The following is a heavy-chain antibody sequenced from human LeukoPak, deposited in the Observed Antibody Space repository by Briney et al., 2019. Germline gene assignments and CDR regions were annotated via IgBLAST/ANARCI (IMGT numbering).Heavy chain of an antibody. V-gene: IGHV3-30-3*01. CDR1: GFTFSSYA. Sequence: GRSLRLSCAASGFTFSSYAMHWVRQAPGKGLEWVAVISYDGSNKYYADSVKGRFTISRDNSKNTLYLQMNSLRAEGTAVYYCARGRWLQPFDYWGQETLVTVSS. CDR2: ISYDGSNK. D-gene: IGHD5-12*01. J-gene: IGHJ4*02. CDR3: ARGRWLQPFDY.